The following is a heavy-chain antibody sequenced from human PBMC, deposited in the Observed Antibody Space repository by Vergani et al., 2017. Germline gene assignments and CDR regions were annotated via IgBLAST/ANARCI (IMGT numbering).Heavy chain of an antibody. D-gene: IGHD3-10*01. V-gene: IGHV1-69*08. J-gene: IGHJ4*02. Sequence: QVQLVQSGAEVKKPGSSVKVSCKASGGTFSSYTISWVRQAPGQGLEWMGRIIPIVDIANYAQKFQGRVTMTTDTSTSTAYMELRSLRSDDTAVYYCARDKYYYGSGSYDMGLYWGQGTLVTVSS. CDR2: IIPIVDIA. CDR1: GGTFSSYT. CDR3: ARDKYYYGSGSYDMGLY.